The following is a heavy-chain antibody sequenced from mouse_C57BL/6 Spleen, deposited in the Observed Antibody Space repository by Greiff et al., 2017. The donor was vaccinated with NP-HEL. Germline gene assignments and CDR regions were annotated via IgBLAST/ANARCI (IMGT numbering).Heavy chain of an antibody. CDR1: GFSLTSYG. CDR2: IWSGGST. V-gene: IGHV2-2*01. D-gene: IGHD1-1*01. Sequence: QVQLKESGPGLVQPSQSLSITCTVSGFSLTSYGVHWVRQSPGKGLEWLGVIWSGGSTDYNAAFISRLSISKDNSKSQVFFKMNSLQADDTAIYYCARKDHYGSSYGYAMDYWGQGTSVTVSS. CDR3: ARKDHYGSSYGYAMDY. J-gene: IGHJ4*01.